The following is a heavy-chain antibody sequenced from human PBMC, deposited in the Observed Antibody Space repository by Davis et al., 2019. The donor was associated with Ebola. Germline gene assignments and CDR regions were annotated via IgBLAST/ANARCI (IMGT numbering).Heavy chain of an antibody. CDR1: GFTFSDYY. J-gene: IGHJ4*02. V-gene: IGHV3-11*04. CDR2: ISSSGSTI. D-gene: IGHD2-2*01. Sequence: GGSLRLSCAASGFTFSDYYMSWIRQAPGKGLEWVSYISSSGSTIYYADSVKGRFTISRDNAKNTLYLQMNSLRAEDTAVYYCARLSYQLPVDYWGQGTLVTVSS. CDR3: ARLSYQLPVDY.